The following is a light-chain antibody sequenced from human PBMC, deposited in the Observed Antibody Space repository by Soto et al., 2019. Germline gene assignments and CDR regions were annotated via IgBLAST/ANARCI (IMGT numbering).Light chain of an antibody. Sequence: EIVLTQSPGTLSLSPGERATLSCRASQSVSSSYLAWYQQKPGQAPRLLIYGASSTATGIPDRFSGSGSGTDFTLTISRLEPEDFAVYYCQQYRGSPLTFGGGTKVEIK. V-gene: IGKV3-20*01. J-gene: IGKJ4*01. CDR3: QQYRGSPLT. CDR1: QSVSSSY. CDR2: GAS.